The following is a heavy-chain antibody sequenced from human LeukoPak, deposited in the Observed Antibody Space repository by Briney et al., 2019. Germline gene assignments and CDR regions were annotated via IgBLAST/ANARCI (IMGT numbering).Heavy chain of an antibody. D-gene: IGHD4-11*01. V-gene: IGHV3-74*01. CDR2: INTDGSST. CDR1: GFTFSYYW. J-gene: IGHJ4*02. CDR3: ARDSVYSNPHDY. Sequence: GGSLRLSCAASGFTFSYYWMHWVRQAPGKGLVRVSRINTDGSSTSYADSVKGRFTISRDNAKNTLYLQMNSLRAEDTAVYYCARDSVYSNPHDYWGQGTLVTVSS.